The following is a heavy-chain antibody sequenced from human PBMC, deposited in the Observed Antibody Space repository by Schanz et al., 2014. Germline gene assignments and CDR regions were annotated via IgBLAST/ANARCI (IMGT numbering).Heavy chain of an antibody. CDR3: AKHRHYADNNGYPGIDY. J-gene: IGHJ4*02. D-gene: IGHD3-16*01. Sequence: EVQLVESGGGLVQPGGSLRLSCAASGFTFSVYWMHWVRQPPGKGLEWVSAISGSGDNTFYADSVKGRFTISRDNSKNTLYLQMDSLRAEDTAVYYCAKHRHYADNNGYPGIDYWGQGTLVTVSS. CDR1: GFTFSVYW. CDR2: ISGSGDNT. V-gene: IGHV3-23*04.